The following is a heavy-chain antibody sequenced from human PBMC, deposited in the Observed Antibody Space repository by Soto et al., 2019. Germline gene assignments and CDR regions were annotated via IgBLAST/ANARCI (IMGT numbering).Heavy chain of an antibody. J-gene: IGHJ3*02. D-gene: IGHD3-9*01. Sequence: NPSETLSLTCAVSGGSFSTYYYNWIRQSPGKGLEWIGEINHSGSYNYSPSLKSRVTMSLDTSKNQLSLKLTSVTAADTAVYYCARGGSNDWQVALDIWGQGTVVTVSS. V-gene: IGHV4-34*01. CDR1: GGSFSTYY. CDR3: ARGGSNDWQVALDI. CDR2: INHSGSY.